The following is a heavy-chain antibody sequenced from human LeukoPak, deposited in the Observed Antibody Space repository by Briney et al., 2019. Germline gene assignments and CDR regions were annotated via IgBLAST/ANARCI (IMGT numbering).Heavy chain of an antibody. V-gene: IGHV4-59*01. Sequence: SETLSLTRTVSGGSISSYYWSWIRQPPGKGLEWIGYIYYSGSTNYNPSLKSRVTISVDTSKNQFSLKLSSVTAADTAVYYCARNQHYGVNYYGMDVWGQGTTVTVSS. D-gene: IGHD4-17*01. CDR1: GGSISSYY. CDR2: IYYSGST. J-gene: IGHJ6*02. CDR3: ARNQHYGVNYYGMDV.